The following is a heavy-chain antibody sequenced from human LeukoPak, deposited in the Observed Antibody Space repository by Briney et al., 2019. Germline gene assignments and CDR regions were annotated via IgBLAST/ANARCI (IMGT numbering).Heavy chain of an antibody. Sequence: GGSLRLSCTASEFTFTNYGMHWVRQAPGKGLEWGAVISNDGTGKYYAESVKGRFTISRDNAKNSLYLQMNSLRAEDTAVYYCAKTGFRWGEFFYYMDVWGKGTAVTLFS. D-gene: IGHD1-14*01. CDR2: ISNDGTGK. CDR3: AKTGFRWGEFFYYMDV. V-gene: IGHV3-30*18. CDR1: EFTFTNYG. J-gene: IGHJ6*03.